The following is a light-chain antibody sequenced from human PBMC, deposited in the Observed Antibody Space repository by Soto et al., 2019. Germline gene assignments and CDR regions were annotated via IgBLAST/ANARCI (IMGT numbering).Light chain of an antibody. CDR1: QDLNNY. V-gene: IGKV1-27*01. J-gene: IGKJ5*01. Sequence: DVQLPQSPSSLSASVGSRVFITCPASQDLNNYLTWYQQTPGKVPKVPIYAPPTFQPGLPSRFSGRCSGTDFTLTINTLQPDDIATDYCQNYDSDPITFRHGTRLEIK. CDR3: QNYDSDPIT. CDR2: APP.